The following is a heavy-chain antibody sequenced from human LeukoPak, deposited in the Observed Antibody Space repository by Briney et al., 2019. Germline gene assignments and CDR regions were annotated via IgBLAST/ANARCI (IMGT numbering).Heavy chain of an antibody. V-gene: IGHV3-23*01. J-gene: IGHJ4*02. CDR3: ANSRGAVAGAPDY. D-gene: IGHD6-19*01. CDR1: GFTFSSYA. Sequence: PGGSLRLSCAASGFTFSSYAMSWVHQAPGKGLEWVSAISGSGGSTYYADSVKGRFTISRDNSKNTLYLQMNSLRAEDTAVYYCANSRGAVAGAPDYWGQGTLVTVSS. CDR2: ISGSGGST.